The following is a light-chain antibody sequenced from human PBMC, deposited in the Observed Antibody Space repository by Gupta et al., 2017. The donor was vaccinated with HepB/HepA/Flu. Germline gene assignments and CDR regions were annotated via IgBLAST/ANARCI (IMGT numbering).Light chain of an antibody. J-gene: IGKJ5*01. CDR1: QSVSSN. CDR3: QQDKNWPPIT. V-gene: IGKV3-15*01. CDR2: DAS. Sequence: EIVMTQSPATLSVSPGERATLSCRASQSVSSNLAWHQQKPGQAPRLLIYDASTRDTGIPARFSGSGSGIEFTLTISSRQSEEFAGYYCQQDKNWPPITFGQGTRLEIK.